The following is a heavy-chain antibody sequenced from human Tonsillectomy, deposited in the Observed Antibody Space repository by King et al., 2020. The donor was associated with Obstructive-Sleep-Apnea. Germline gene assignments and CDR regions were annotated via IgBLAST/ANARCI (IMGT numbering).Heavy chain of an antibody. CDR3: AKALGYSSSWPYYFDY. J-gene: IGHJ4*02. D-gene: IGHD6-13*01. CDR1: GFTFSSYG. V-gene: IGHV3-30*02. Sequence: VQLVESGGGVVQPGRSLRLSCAASGFTFSSYGMHWFRQAPGKGLEWVAFIRYDGSTKYYADSVKGRFTISRDNSKNTLYLQMNSLRAEDTAVYYCAKALGYSSSWPYYFDYWGQGTLVTVSS. CDR2: IRYDGSTK.